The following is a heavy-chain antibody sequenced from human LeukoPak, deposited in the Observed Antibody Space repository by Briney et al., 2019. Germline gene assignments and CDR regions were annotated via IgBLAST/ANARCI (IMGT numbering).Heavy chain of an antibody. D-gene: IGHD2-15*01. CDR1: GYTFTSYG. V-gene: IGHV1-18*01. CDR2: ISAYNGNT. J-gene: IGHJ4*02. Sequence: ASVKVSCKASGYTFTSYGISWVRPAPGQGLEWMGWISAYNGNTNYAQKLQGRVTMTTDTSTSTAYMELRSLRSDDTAVYYCARDRYCSGGSCYMGGINYWGQGTLVTVSS. CDR3: ARDRYCSGGSCYMGGINY.